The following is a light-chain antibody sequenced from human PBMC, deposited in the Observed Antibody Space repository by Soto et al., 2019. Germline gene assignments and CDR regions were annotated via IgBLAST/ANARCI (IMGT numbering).Light chain of an antibody. CDR2: DVK. Sequence: QSALTQPRSVSGSPGQSVTLSCTGTSIDVGGYNYVTWYQQYPGKAPKVMIYDVKTRPSGVPDRFSGSKSGNTASLTISGPQAEDEADYYCCSYAGDYTFVFGTGTKLTVL. CDR1: SIDVGGYNY. CDR3: CSYAGDYTFV. V-gene: IGLV2-11*01. J-gene: IGLJ1*01.